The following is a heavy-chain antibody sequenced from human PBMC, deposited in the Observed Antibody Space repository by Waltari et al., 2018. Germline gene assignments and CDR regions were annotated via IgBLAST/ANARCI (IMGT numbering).Heavy chain of an antibody. CDR1: GYSFTSYW. J-gene: IGHJ4*02. V-gene: IGHV5-51*01. D-gene: IGHD3-22*01. CDR3: ARRPFRYDSSGYYSY. CDR2: IYPGDSGT. Sequence: EVQLVQSGAEVKKPGESLKISCKGSGYSFTSYWIGWVRQMPGKGLEWMGIIYPGDSGTRYSPSFQGQVTISADKSISTAYLQWSSLKASDTAMYYCARRPFRYDSSGYYSYWGQGTLVTVSS.